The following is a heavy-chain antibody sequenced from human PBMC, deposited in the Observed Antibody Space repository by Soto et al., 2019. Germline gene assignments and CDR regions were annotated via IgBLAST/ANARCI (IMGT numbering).Heavy chain of an antibody. V-gene: IGHV3-30*18. Sequence: QLQLVESGGGVVQPGRSLRLSCAASGFPFSTYGMHWVRQAPGTGLEWVALISYDGTNKYHADSVKGRFTISRDNAKNTWYLQMNSLRAEDTAVYYCAKGEGYAEEVVGRGQGGLVTVSS. CDR3: AKGEGYAEEVVG. CDR2: ISYDGTNK. CDR1: GFPFSTYG. J-gene: IGHJ4*02. D-gene: IGHD2-15*01.